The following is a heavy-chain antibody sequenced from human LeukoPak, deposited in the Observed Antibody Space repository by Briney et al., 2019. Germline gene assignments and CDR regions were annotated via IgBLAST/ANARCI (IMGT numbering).Heavy chain of an antibody. CDR1: GGSFSDYY. D-gene: IGHD1-26*01. CDR2: IIHSGST. J-gene: IGHJ4*02. Sequence: SETLSLTCAVYGGSFSDYYWSWIRQPPGKGLEWIGEIIHSGSTNYNPSLKSRVTISVDTSKNQFSLKLSSVTAADTAVYYCARLYSEGDGSYFDYWGQGTLVTVSS. V-gene: IGHV4-34*12. CDR3: ARLYSEGDGSYFDY.